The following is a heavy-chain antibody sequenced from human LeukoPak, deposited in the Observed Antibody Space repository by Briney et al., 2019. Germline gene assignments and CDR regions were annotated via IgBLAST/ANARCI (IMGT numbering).Heavy chain of an antibody. CDR2: IYYSGST. CDR3: ARLSCPGGDCDALDI. V-gene: IGHV4-39*01. CDR1: GGSISSNSCY. J-gene: IGHJ3*02. Sequence: PSETLSLTCTVSGGSISSNSCYWAWIRQPPGKGLEWIGSIYYSGSTYYNPSLMSRVTISVDTSKNQFSLNLSSVTAADTAVYYCARLSCPGGDCDALDIWGQGTMVTVSS. D-gene: IGHD2-21*02.